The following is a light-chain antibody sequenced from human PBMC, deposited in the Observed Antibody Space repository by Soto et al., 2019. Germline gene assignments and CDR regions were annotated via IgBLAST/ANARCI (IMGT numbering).Light chain of an antibody. J-gene: IGLJ3*02. V-gene: IGLV2-8*01. CDR2: EVV. CDR3: CSYAGSFTWV. Sequence: QSALTQPPSASGSPGQSVTISCTGTKNDIGVYDFVSWYQHHPGKAPRLIIYEVVQRPSGVPDRFSASKSGNTASLTISGLQAEDEADYYCCSYAGSFTWVFGGGTKVTVL. CDR1: KNDIGVYDF.